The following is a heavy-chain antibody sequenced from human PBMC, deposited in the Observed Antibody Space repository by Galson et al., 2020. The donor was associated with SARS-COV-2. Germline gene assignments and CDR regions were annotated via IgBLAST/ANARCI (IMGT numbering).Heavy chain of an antibody. CDR1: GGSISSGGYY. CDR2: IYYSGST. V-gene: IGHV4-31*03. D-gene: IGHD3-10*01. CDR3: ARGFGELFPYNWFDP. Sequence: SETLSLTCTVSGGSISSGGYYWSWIRQHPVKGLEWIGYIYYSGSTYYNPSLKSRVTISVDTSKNQFSLKLSSVTAADTAVYYCARGFGELFPYNWFDPWGQGTLVTVSS. J-gene: IGHJ5*02.